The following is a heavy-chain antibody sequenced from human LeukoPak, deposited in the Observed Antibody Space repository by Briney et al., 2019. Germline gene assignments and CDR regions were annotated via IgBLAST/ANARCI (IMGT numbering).Heavy chain of an antibody. J-gene: IGHJ3*02. V-gene: IGHV3-23*01. CDR1: GFSFSTSA. Sequence: GGSLRLSCAASGFSFSTSAMTWVRQVPGKGLEWVSSISTNGGRTYYADSVKGRFTISRDNSKNTLYLQMNSLRAEDTAVYYCAVSYGSGSYIAFDIWGQGTMVTVSS. D-gene: IGHD3-10*01. CDR3: AVSYGSGSYIAFDI. CDR2: ISTNGGRT.